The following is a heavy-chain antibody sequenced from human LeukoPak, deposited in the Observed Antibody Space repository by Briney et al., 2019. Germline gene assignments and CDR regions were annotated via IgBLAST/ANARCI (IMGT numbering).Heavy chain of an antibody. D-gene: IGHD3-22*01. CDR1: GYTFTNYG. CDR2: ISGYNGHT. Sequence: ASVKVSCKASGYTFTNYGISWVRQAPGQGLEWMGWISGYNGHTNYAQKLQGRVTMTTDTSTSTAYMELRSLRSDDTAVYYCAMSFYYDSTEGWFDPWGQGTLVTVSS. V-gene: IGHV1-18*01. J-gene: IGHJ5*02. CDR3: AMSFYYDSTEGWFDP.